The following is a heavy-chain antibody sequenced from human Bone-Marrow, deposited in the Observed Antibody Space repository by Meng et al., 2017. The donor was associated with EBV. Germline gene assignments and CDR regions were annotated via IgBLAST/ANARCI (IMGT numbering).Heavy chain of an antibody. V-gene: IGHV4-34*01. J-gene: IGHJ4*02. Sequence: QGQLQHWGAVPVNPSDTLSLPCAVYGGSFSGYYWSRIRQPPGKGLEWIGEINHSGSTNYNPSLKSRVTISVDTSKNQFSLKLSSVTAADTAVYYCATKGYCSGGSCYSTTFPRYFDYWGQGTLVTVSS. CDR1: GGSFSGYY. CDR3: ATKGYCSGGSCYSTTFPRYFDY. CDR2: INHSGST. D-gene: IGHD2-15*01.